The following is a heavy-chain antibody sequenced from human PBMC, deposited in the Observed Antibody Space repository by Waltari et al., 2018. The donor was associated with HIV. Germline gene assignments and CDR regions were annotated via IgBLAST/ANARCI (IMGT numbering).Heavy chain of an antibody. CDR2: ISGSGGST. J-gene: IGHJ4*02. D-gene: IGHD6-13*01. V-gene: IGHV3-23*01. Sequence: EVQLLESGGGLVQPGGSLRLSCAASGFTFSSYAMSWVRQAPGKGLEWVSAISGSGGSTYYADSVKGRFTISRDNFKNTLYLQMNSLRAEDTAVYYCGGIAAAGTQVYWGQGTLVTVSS. CDR3: GGIAAAGTQVY. CDR1: GFTFSSYA.